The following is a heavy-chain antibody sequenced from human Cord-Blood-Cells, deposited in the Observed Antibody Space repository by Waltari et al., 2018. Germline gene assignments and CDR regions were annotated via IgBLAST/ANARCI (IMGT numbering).Heavy chain of an antibody. V-gene: IGHV3-33*01. CDR3: ARDGGSYYFDY. CDR1: GFTFSIYG. J-gene: IGHJ4*02. D-gene: IGHD1-26*01. Sequence: QVQLVESGGGVVQPGRSLRLSCAAPGFTFSIYGMHWVRQAPGKGLEWVAVIWYDGSNKYYADSVKGRFTISRDNSKNTLYLQMNSLRAEDTAVYYCARDGGSYYFDYWGQGTLVTVSS. CDR2: IWYDGSNK.